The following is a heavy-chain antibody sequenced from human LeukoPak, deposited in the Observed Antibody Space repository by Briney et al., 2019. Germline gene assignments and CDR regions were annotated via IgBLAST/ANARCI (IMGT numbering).Heavy chain of an antibody. CDR2: LSGSGGST. Sequence: GGSLRLSCAASGFTFSSYSMNWVRQAPGKGLEWVSALSGSGGSTDCADSVKGRFSISRDNSKNTLYLQMNTLRAEDTAVYYCACSVTTRDWFDPWGQGTQVTVSS. V-gene: IGHV3-23*01. CDR3: ACSVTTRDWFDP. J-gene: IGHJ5*02. CDR1: GFTFSSYS. D-gene: IGHD4-17*01.